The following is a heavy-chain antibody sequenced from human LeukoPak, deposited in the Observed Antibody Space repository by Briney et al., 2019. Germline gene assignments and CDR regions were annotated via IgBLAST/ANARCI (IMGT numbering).Heavy chain of an antibody. J-gene: IGHJ4*02. V-gene: IGHV3-21*05. CDR1: RFSFSSYA. CDR2: ISSSGSYT. D-gene: IGHD6-13*01. CDR3: ARVGLIAAAGTPDY. Sequence: GGSLRLSCAASRFSFSSYAMSWVRQAPGKGLEWVSYISSSGSYTNYADSVKGRFTTSRDNAKNSLYLQMNSLRAEDTAVYYCARVGLIAAAGTPDYWGQGTLVTVSS.